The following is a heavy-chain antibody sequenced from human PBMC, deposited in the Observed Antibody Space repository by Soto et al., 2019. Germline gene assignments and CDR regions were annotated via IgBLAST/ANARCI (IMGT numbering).Heavy chain of an antibody. CDR2: IYTSGST. J-gene: IGHJ6*02. V-gene: IGHV4-4*07. CDR3: ARVVAAAGRDGGYYYYGMDV. D-gene: IGHD6-13*01. Sequence: SETLSLTCTVSGGSISSYYWSWIRQPAGQGLEWIGRIYTSGSTNYNPSLKSRVTMSVDTSKNQFSLKLSSVTAADTAVYYCARVVAAAGRDGGYYYYGMDVWGQGTTVTVSS. CDR1: GGSISSYY.